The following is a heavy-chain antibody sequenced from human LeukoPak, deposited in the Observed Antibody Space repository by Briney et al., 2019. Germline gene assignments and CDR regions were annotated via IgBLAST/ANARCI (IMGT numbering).Heavy chain of an antibody. CDR2: IFYSGST. J-gene: IGHJ4*02. CDR1: GGSISSSSYY. D-gene: IGHD6-13*01. CDR3: ARRNVYSSSWDYFDY. V-gene: IGHV4-39*07. Sequence: SETLSLTCTVSGGSISSSSYYWGWIRQPPGKGLEWIGSIFYSGSTHYNPSLKSRVTISVDTSKNQFSLKLSSVTAADTAVYYCARRNVYSSSWDYFDYWGQGTLVTVSS.